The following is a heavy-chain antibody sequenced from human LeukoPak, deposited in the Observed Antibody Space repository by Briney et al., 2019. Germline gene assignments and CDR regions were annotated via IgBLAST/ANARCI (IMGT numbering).Heavy chain of an antibody. CDR3: ARVSSGYDHGKYYFDY. D-gene: IGHD5-12*01. J-gene: IGHJ4*02. CDR2: IYYSGST. Sequence: SQTLSLTCTVSGGSISSGGYYWSWIRQHPGKGLEWIGHIYYSGSTYYNPSLKSRVTISVDTSKNQFSLKLSSVTAADTAVYYCARVSSGYDHGKYYFDYWGQGTLVTVSS. V-gene: IGHV4-31*03. CDR1: GGSISSGGYY.